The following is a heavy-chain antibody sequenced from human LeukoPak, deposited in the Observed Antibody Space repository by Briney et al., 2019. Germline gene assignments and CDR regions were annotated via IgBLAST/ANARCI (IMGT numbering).Heavy chain of an antibody. V-gene: IGHV3-23*01. CDR3: AKGSEWEQLQSFFDY. CDR2: ISGSGGST. CDR1: EFTFSSYA. Sequence: PGGSLRLSCAASEFTFSSYAMSWVRQAPGKGLEWVSAISGSGGSTYYADSVKGRFTISRDNSKNTLYLQMNSLRAEDTAVYYCAKGSEWEQLQSFFDYWGQGTLVTVSS. J-gene: IGHJ4*02. D-gene: IGHD1-26*01.